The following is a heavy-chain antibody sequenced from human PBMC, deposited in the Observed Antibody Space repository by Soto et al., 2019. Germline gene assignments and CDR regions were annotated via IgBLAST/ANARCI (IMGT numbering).Heavy chain of an antibody. CDR1: GDTFGRFT. CDR2: IKPISDIT. D-gene: IGHD4-4*01. Sequence: ASVKVSCKASGDTFGRFTINWVRQAPGQGLEWMGGIKPISDITNYAQRFQGRVTFTADASTSTVYLELSSLRSEDTAMYYGASDPSTINKLSGVWFDPWGQGTLVTVSS. CDR3: ASDPSTINKLSGVWFDP. V-gene: IGHV1-69*13. J-gene: IGHJ5*02.